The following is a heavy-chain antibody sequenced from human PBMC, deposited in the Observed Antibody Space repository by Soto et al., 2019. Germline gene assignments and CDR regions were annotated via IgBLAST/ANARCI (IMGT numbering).Heavy chain of an antibody. D-gene: IGHD2-2*01. CDR3: ARLPYQLLSLYYYYMDV. CDR2: ISAYNGNT. J-gene: IGHJ6*03. Sequence: ASVKVSCKASGYTFTSYGISWVRQAPGQGLEWMGWISAYNGNTNYAQKLQGRVTMTTDKSTSTAYMELRSLRSDDTAVYYCARLPYQLLSLYYYYMDVWGKGTTVTVSS. CDR1: GYTFTSYG. V-gene: IGHV1-18*01.